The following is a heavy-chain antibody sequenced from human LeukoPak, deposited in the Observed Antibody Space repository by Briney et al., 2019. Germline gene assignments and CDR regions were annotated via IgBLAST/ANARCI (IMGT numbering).Heavy chain of an antibody. J-gene: IGHJ3*02. CDR3: ARYYYDSSGYWVYAFDI. CDR2: ISSSSSYI. D-gene: IGHD3-22*01. V-gene: IGHV3-21*01. Sequence: GGSLRLSCAASGFTFSSYSMTWVRQAPGKGLEWVSSISSSSSYIYYADSVKGRFTISRDNAKNSLYLQMNSLRAEDTAVYYCARYYYDSSGYWVYAFDIWGQGTMVTVSS. CDR1: GFTFSSYS.